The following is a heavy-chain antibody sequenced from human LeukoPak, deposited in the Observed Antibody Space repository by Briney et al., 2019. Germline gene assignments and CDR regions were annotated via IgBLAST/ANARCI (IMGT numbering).Heavy chain of an antibody. CDR2: INPDSGGT. J-gene: IGHJ4*02. D-gene: IGHD4-23*01. V-gene: IGHV1-2*02. CDR1: GYTFTDYY. Sequence: ASVKVSCKASGYTFTDYYIHWVRQAPGQGLEWMGWINPDSGGTNYAQNFQGRVTMTRDTSISTAYMELSRLRSDDTAVYYCARPFIETPSLGALDYWGQGTLATVSS. CDR3: ARPFIETPSLGALDY.